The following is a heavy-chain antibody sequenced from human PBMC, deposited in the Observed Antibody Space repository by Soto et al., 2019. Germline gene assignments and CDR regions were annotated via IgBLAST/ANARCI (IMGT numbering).Heavy chain of an antibody. CDR2: IYYSGST. V-gene: IGHV4-39*01. CDR3: ARHGDPMVRGVIPYYYYGMDV. CDR1: GGSISRSSYY. Sequence: SETLSLTCTVSGGSISRSSYYWGWIRQAPGKGLEWIGSIYYSGSTYYNPSLKSRVTISVDTSKNQFSLKLSSVTAADTAVYYCARHGDPMVRGVIPYYYYGMDVWGQGTAVT. J-gene: IGHJ6*02. D-gene: IGHD3-10*01.